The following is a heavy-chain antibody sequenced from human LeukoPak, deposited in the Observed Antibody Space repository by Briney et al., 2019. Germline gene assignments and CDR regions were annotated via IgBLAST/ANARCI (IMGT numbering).Heavy chain of an antibody. CDR3: ANEAPYGSGSYVLGH. D-gene: IGHD3-10*01. V-gene: IGHV1-2*02. Sequence: GASVKVSCKASGYTFTGYYMHWVRQAPGQGLEWMGWINPNSGGTNYAQKFQGRVTMTRDTSISTAYMELSRLRSDDTAVYYCANEAPYGSGSYVLGHWGQGTLVTVSS. CDR2: INPNSGGT. CDR1: GYTFTGYY. J-gene: IGHJ4*02.